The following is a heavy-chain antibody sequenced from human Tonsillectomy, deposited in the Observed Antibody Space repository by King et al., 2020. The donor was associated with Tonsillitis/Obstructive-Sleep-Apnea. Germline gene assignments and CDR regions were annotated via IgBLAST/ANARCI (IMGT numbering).Heavy chain of an antibody. V-gene: IGHV4-34*01. CDR2: INHSGST. CDR3: AKSSRFDP. Sequence: VQLQQWGAGLLKPSETLSLTCAVYGGSFSAYYWNWIRQPPGKGLEWIGEINHSGSTNYNPSLKSRVIISVDTSKNQFSQKLSSVTAADTAVYYCAKSSRFDPWGQGTLVTVSS. J-gene: IGHJ5*02. CDR1: GGSFSAYY.